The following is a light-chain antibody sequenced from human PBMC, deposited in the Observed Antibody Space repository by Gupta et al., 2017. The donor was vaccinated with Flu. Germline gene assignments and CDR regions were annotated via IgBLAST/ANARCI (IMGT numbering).Light chain of an antibody. J-gene: IGKJ4*01. CDR2: DAS. V-gene: IGKV3-11*01. CDR3: QHHNSCPLT. Sequence: GDRATLPCRASQGVRNYLAWYQQKPGQAPKLLLYDASNRATGIPAKFSGSGSGTDFTLTITSLEPEDFATYYCQHHNSCPLTFGGGTKVDIK. CDR1: QGVRNY.